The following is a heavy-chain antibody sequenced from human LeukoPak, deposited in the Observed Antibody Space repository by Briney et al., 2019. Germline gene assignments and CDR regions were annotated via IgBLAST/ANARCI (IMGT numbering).Heavy chain of an antibody. Sequence: GGSLRLSCAASGFTASSNYTGWVRLAPGKGLEWDSVIYSGGSTYYADSVKGRFTISRDNSKNTLYLQMNSLRAEDTAVYYCARDPGAWIRYGMDVWGQGTTVTVSS. V-gene: IGHV3-66*01. J-gene: IGHJ6*02. CDR2: IYSGGST. CDR1: GFTASSNY. CDR3: ARDPGAWIRYGMDV. D-gene: IGHD5-18*01.